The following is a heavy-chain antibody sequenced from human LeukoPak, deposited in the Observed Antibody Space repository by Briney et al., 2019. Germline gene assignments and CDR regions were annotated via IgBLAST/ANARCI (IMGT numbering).Heavy chain of an antibody. CDR2: IKSKTGWGTI. D-gene: IGHD3-10*01. J-gene: IGHJ4*02. V-gene: IGHV3-15*01. CDR3: TTSHLRFGPPRARNDS. CDR1: GFTFSNDW. Sequence: GWSLRLSCAASGFTFSNDWMSWVRQARGRGLDWVGRIKSKTGWGTIDYGAPVKGSFTISRDDSKNTLYLQINSLKSEDTAVYYCTTSHLRFGPPRARNDSWGQGTLVTVSS.